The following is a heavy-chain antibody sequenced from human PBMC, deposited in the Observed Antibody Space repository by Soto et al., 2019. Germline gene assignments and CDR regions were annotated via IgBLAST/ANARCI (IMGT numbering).Heavy chain of an antibody. CDR1: GFTFSSYS. CDR3: ARVSQYGLFDY. Sequence: EVQLVESGGGLVKPGGSLRLSCAASGFTFSSYSMNWVRQAPGKGLEWVSSISSSSSYIYYAESVKGRFTISRDNAKNSLYLQMNSLRAEDTAVYYCARVSQYGLFDYWGQGTLVTVSS. V-gene: IGHV3-21*01. D-gene: IGHD4-4*01. J-gene: IGHJ4*02. CDR2: ISSSSSYI.